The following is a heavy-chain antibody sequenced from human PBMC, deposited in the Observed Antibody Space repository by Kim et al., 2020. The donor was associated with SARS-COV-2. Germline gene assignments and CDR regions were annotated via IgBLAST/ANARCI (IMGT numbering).Heavy chain of an antibody. CDR3: ARDIRGALRGIVVVPAATFDP. D-gene: IGHD2-2*01. Sequence: SETLSLTCTVPGGSISSSSYYWGWIRQPPGKGLEWIGSIYYSGSTYYNPSLKSRVTISVDTSKNQFSLKLSSVTAADTAVYYCARDIRGALRGIVVVPAATFDPWGQGTLVTVSS. V-gene: IGHV4-39*02. J-gene: IGHJ5*02. CDR2: IYYSGST. CDR1: GGSISSSSYY.